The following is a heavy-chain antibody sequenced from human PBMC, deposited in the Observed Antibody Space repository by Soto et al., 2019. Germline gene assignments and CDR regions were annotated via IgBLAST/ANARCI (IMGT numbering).Heavy chain of an antibody. V-gene: IGHV3-33*01. CDR1: GITFPNYD. CDR3: ARGSYGLDF. J-gene: IGHJ6*02. Sequence: QVQLVESGGGVVQPERSLRLSCAASGITFPNYDMNWVRQAPGKGLEWVAIIWDDGSNKYYADSVKGRFTISRDNSQNTLYLQMNSLRVEDTAVYYCARGSYGLDFWGQGTTVTVSS. D-gene: IGHD3-10*01. CDR2: IWDDGSNK.